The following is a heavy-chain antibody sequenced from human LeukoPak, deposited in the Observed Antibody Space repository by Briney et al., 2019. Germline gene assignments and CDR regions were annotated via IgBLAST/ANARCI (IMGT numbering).Heavy chain of an antibody. J-gene: IGHJ4*02. Sequence: GGSLRLSCKASAFTFRSYWMHWVRQAPGKGLAWVSAISGSGGSTYYADSVKGRFTISRDNSKNTLYLQMNSLRAEDTAVYYCAKVSVPYDSSGPFDYWGQGTLVTVSS. V-gene: IGHV3-23*01. D-gene: IGHD3-22*01. CDR1: AFTFRSYW. CDR3: AKVSVPYDSSGPFDY. CDR2: ISGSGGST.